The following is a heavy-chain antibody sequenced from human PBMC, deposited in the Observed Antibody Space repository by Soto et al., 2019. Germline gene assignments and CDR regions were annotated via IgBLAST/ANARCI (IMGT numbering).Heavy chain of an antibody. J-gene: IGHJ6*02. CDR2: IYYSGST. CDR3: ARNPINHYYYYGMDV. Sequence: LSLTCTVSGGSISSGGYYWSWIRQHPGKGLEWIGYIYYSGSTYYNPSLKSRVTISVDTSKNQFSLKLSSVTAADTAVYYCARNPINHYYYYGMDVWGQGTTVTVSS. D-gene: IGHD2-21*01. V-gene: IGHV4-31*03. CDR1: GGSISSGGYY.